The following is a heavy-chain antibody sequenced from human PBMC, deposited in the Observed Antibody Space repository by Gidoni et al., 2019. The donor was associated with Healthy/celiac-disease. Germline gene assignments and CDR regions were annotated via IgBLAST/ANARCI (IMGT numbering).Heavy chain of an antibody. J-gene: IGHJ4*02. V-gene: IGHV2-5*02. D-gene: IGHD3-9*01. CDR1: GFSLSTSGVG. Sequence: QITLKESGPTLVKPTQTLTLTCTFSGFSLSTSGVGVGWIRQPPGKALEWLALIYWDDDKRYSPSLKSRLTITKDTSKNQVVLTMTNMDPVDTATYYCAHALYYDILTGYPRVYYFDYWGQGTLVTVSS. CDR3: AHALYYDILTGYPRVYYFDY. CDR2: IYWDDDK.